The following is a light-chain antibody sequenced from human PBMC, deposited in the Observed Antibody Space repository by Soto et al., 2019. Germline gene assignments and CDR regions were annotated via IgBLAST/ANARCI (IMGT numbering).Light chain of an antibody. CDR2: DAS. V-gene: IGKV1-33*01. CDR1: QSIDKY. Sequence: DIQMTQSPSSLSASLGDRVTITCRASQSIDKYLNWYQQKPGKAPKLLIYDASNLETGVPSRFSGSGSGTDFTFTISSLQPEDIATYYCQQYDNLPITFGQGTRRRL. CDR3: QQYDNLPIT. J-gene: IGKJ5*01.